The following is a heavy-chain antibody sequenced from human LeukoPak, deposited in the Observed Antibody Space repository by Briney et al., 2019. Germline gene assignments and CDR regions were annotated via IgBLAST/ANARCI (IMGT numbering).Heavy chain of an antibody. CDR1: GGTFSSYA. CDR3: ARGRRQQPYFDL. D-gene: IGHD6-13*01. J-gene: IGHJ2*01. Sequence: SVKVSCKASGGTFSSYAISWVRQAPGQGLEWMGGIIPIFGTANYAQKFQGRVTITADKSTSTAYMELSSLRSEDTAVYYCARGRRQQPYFDLWGRGTLVTVSS. V-gene: IGHV1-69*06. CDR2: IIPIFGTA.